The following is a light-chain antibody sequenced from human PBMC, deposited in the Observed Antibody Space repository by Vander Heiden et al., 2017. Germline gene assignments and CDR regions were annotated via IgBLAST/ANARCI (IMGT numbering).Light chain of an antibody. CDR1: AGSVCTSYY. Sequence: QTVVTQEPSFSVSPGGTVTLTCGLTAGSVCTSYYASWYQQTPGQPPRTLIYNTNTRSSGVPDRFSGSILENKAALTIAGALAEDDSDYYCLLYRGGGIWMFGGGTKLTVL. CDR3: LLYRGGGIWM. V-gene: IGLV8-61*01. CDR2: NTN. J-gene: IGLJ3*02.